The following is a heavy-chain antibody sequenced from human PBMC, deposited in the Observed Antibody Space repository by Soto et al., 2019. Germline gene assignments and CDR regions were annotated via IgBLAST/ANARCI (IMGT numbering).Heavy chain of an antibody. V-gene: IGHV3-30-3*01. CDR1: GFTFSSYA. Sequence: QVQLVESGGGVVQPGRSLRLSCAASGFTFSSYAMHWVRQAPGKGLEWVAVISYDGSNKYYADSVKGRFTISRDNSKNALYLQMSSLRAEDTAVYYCARDEGDYYDSSGYSGEWGQGTLVIVSA. J-gene: IGHJ4*02. CDR2: ISYDGSNK. D-gene: IGHD3-22*01. CDR3: ARDEGDYYDSSGYSGE.